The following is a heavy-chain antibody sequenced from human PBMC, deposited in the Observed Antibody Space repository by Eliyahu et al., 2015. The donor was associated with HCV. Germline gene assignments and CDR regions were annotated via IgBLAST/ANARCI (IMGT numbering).Heavy chain of an antibody. D-gene: IGHD2/OR15-2a*01. CDR3: ARAISATGLGHYFDQ. J-gene: IGHJ4*02. CDR1: GGSIXSRGYH. CDR2: IYPSGST. Sequence: QLQLQESGPGLVRPSETLSLTCTVSGGSIXSRGYHWGWIRQPPGKGLEWVGSIYPSGSTWYNPSLGRRVTISIDTSNNQFSLRLKSVTAADTAVYYCARAISATGLGHYFDQWGQGTLGTVSS. V-gene: IGHV4-39*07.